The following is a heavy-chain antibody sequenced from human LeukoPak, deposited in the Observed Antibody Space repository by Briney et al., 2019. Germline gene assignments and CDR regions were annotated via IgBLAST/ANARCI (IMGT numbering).Heavy chain of an antibody. CDR3: AREIVLHYYDSSGYYPVDY. CDR1: GYTFTGYY. J-gene: IGHJ4*02. CDR2: INPNSGGT. Sequence: ASVKVSCKASGYTFTGYYMHRVRQAPGQGLEWMGWINPNSGGTNYAQKFQGRVTMTRDTSISTAYMELSRLRSDDTAVYYCAREIVLHYYDSSGYYPVDYWGQGTLVTVSS. D-gene: IGHD3-22*01. V-gene: IGHV1-2*02.